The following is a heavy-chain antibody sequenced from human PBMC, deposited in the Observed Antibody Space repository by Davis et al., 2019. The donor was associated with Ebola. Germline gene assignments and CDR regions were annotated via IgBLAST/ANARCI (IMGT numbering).Heavy chain of an antibody. D-gene: IGHD3-16*01. CDR3: ARDQVWFRYYFDY. Sequence: SVKVSCKASGGTFSSYAISWVRQAPGQGLEWMGGIIPIFGTANYAQKLQGRVTMTTDTSTSTAYMELRSLRSDDTAVYYCARDQVWFRYYFDYWGQGTLVTVSS. V-gene: IGHV1-69*05. CDR1: GGTFSSYA. J-gene: IGHJ4*02. CDR2: IIPIFGTA.